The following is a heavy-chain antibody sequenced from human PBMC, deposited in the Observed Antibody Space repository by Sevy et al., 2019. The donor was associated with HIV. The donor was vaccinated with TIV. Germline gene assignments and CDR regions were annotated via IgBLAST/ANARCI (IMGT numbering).Heavy chain of an antibody. Sequence: GGSLRLSCAASGFTFINHAMHWVRQAPGKGLEWVTVISYDGSNKYYADSVKGRFTISRDTSKSTVYLQMDSLRAEDTAVYYCARDLNSGYANYYYYGMDVSGQGTTVTVSS. CDR2: ISYDGSNK. J-gene: IGHJ6*02. V-gene: IGHV3-30*04. CDR1: GFTFINHA. CDR3: ARDLNSGYANYYYYGMDV. D-gene: IGHD5-12*01.